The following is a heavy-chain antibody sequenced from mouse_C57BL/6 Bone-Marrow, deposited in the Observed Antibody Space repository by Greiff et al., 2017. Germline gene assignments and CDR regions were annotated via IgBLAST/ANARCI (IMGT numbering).Heavy chain of an antibody. D-gene: IGHD1-2*01. Sequence: QVQLQQSGAELARPGASVKLSCKASGYTFTSYGISWVKQRTGQGLEWIGEIYPRSGNTYYNEKFKGKATLTADKSSSPAYMELRSLTSEDSAVYFGARVRPRRGYFDYWGQGTTLTVSS. CDR3: ARVRPRRGYFDY. J-gene: IGHJ2*01. CDR1: GYTFTSYG. CDR2: IYPRSGNT. V-gene: IGHV1-81*01.